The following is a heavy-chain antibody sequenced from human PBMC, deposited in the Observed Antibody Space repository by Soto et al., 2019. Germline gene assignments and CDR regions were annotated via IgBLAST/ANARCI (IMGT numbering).Heavy chain of an antibody. CDR3: AKGDTMVRGVIIEYFQH. J-gene: IGHJ1*01. CDR2: ISYDGSNK. Sequence: QVQLVESGGGVVQPGRSLRLSCAASGFTFSSYGMHWVRQAPGKGLEWVAVISYDGSNKYYADSVKGRFTISRDNSKNTLYLQMNSLRAEDTAVYYCAKGDTMVRGVIIEYFQHWGQGTLVIVSS. V-gene: IGHV3-30*18. CDR1: GFTFSSYG. D-gene: IGHD3-10*01.